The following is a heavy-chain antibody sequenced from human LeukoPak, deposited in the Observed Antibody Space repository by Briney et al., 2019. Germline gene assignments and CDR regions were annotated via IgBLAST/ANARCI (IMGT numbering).Heavy chain of an antibody. D-gene: IGHD1-14*01. J-gene: IGHJ3*02. Sequence: VASVKVSCKASGGTFSSYTISWVRQAPGQGLEWMGRIIPILGIANYAQKFQGRVTITADKSTSTAYMELSSLRSEDTAVYYCASDVAEDAFDIWGQGTMVTVSS. V-gene: IGHV1-69*02. CDR2: IIPILGIA. CDR3: ASDVAEDAFDI. CDR1: GGTFSSYT.